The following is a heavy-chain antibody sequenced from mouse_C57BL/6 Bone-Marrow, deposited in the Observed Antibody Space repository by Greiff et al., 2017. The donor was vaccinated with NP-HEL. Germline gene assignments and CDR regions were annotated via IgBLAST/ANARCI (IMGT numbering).Heavy chain of an antibody. J-gene: IGHJ3*01. CDR2: INPSSGYT. D-gene: IGHD4-1*01. CDR3: ARYWDVSAWFAY. CDR1: GYTFTSYW. Sequence: QVQLQQSGAELAKPGASVKLSCKASGYTFTSYWMHWVKQRPGQGLEWIGYINPSSGYTKYNQKFKDKATLTADKSSSTAYMELRSLTSEDSAVYYCARYWDVSAWFAYWGQGTLVTVSA. V-gene: IGHV1-7*01.